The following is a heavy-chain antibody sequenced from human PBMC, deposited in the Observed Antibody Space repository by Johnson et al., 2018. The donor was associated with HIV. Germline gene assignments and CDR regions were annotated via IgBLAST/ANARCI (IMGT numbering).Heavy chain of an antibody. Sequence: QMQLVESGGGVVQPGRSLRLSCAASGFTFSSYGMHWVRQAPGKGLEWVAVISYDGSNKYYADSVKGRFTISRDNSKNTLYLQMNSLRAEDTAVYYCAKDVELHGAFDIWGQGTMVTVSS. J-gene: IGHJ3*02. V-gene: IGHV3-30*18. D-gene: IGHD1-26*01. CDR3: AKDVELHGAFDI. CDR2: ISYDGSNK. CDR1: GFTFSSYG.